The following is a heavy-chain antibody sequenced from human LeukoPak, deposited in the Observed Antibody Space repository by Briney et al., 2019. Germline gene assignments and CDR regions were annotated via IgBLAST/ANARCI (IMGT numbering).Heavy chain of an antibody. Sequence: GGSLRLSCAASGFTFSSYAMSWVRQAPGKGLEWVSAISGSGGSTYYADSVKGRFTISRDNSKNTLYLQMNSLRAEDTAVYYCAKVGASGYCSGGSCYEDDYWGQGTLVTVSS. CDR2: ISGSGGST. D-gene: IGHD2-15*01. CDR3: AKVGASGYCSGGSCYEDDY. CDR1: GFTFSSYA. V-gene: IGHV3-23*01. J-gene: IGHJ4*02.